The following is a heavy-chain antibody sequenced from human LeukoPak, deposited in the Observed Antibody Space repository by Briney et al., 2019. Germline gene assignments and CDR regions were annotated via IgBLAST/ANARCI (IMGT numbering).Heavy chain of an antibody. Sequence: SQTLSLTCAISGDSVSNNNGAWNWIRQSPSRSLEWLGRTYYRSQWHNDYARSVMSRISVDPDTTKNQFSLHLSSVTPDDTAVYYCAGGYAFDVWGQGTMVTVSS. J-gene: IGHJ3*01. CDR2: TYYRSQWHN. CDR3: AGGYAFDV. V-gene: IGHV6-1*01. CDR1: GDSVSNNNGA.